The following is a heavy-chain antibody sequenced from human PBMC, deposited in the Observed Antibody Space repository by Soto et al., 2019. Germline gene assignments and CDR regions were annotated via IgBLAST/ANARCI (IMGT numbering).Heavy chain of an antibody. D-gene: IGHD3-10*01. CDR3: ARGSWFGELTFDY. CDR1: GFTFSSYA. J-gene: IGHJ4*02. Sequence: VGSLRLSCAASGFTFSSYAMSWVRQAPGKGLEWVSAISGSGGSTYYADSVKGRFTISRDNSKNTLYLQMNSLRAGDTAVYYCARGSWFGELTFDYWGQGTLVTVSS. CDR2: ISGSGGST. V-gene: IGHV3-23*01.